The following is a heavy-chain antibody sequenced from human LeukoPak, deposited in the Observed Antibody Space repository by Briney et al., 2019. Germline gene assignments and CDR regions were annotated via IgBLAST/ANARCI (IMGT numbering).Heavy chain of an antibody. CDR2: INHSGST. Sequence: SETLSLTCAVYGGSFSGYYWSWIRQPPGKGLEWIGEINHSGSTNYNPSLKSRVTISVDTSKNQFSLKLSSVTAADTAVYYCAKGPPTFDYWGQGTLVTVSS. J-gene: IGHJ4*02. V-gene: IGHV4-34*01. CDR1: GGSFSGYY. CDR3: AKGPPTFDY.